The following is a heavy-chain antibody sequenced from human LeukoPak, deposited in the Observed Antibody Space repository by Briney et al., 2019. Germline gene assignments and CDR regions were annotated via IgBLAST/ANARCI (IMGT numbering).Heavy chain of an antibody. CDR3: ARERYYDILTGPFYYYYGMDV. CDR2: IKQDGSEK. D-gene: IGHD3-9*01. V-gene: IGHV3-7*01. J-gene: IGHJ6*02. Sequence: GGSLRLSCAASGFTFSSYAMHWVRQAPGKGLEWVANIKQDGSEKYYVDSVKGRFTISRDNAKNSLYLQMNSLRAEDTAVYYCARERYYDILTGPFYYYYGMDVWGQGTTVTVSS. CDR1: GFTFSSYA.